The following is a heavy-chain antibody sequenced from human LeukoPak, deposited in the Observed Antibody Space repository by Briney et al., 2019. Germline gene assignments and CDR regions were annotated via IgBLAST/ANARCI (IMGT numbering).Heavy chain of an antibody. J-gene: IGHJ3*01. D-gene: IGHD3-22*01. CDR2: IKQDGSEK. V-gene: IGHV3-7*03. CDR3: ARGDYFDRAFDV. CDR1: GFTFSNSW. Sequence: GGSLRLSCAVSGFTFSNSWMNWVRQAPGKGLEWVADIKQDGSEKYYVDSVKGRFTISRDNAKNSLYLQMNSLRAEDTAVYYCARGDYFDRAFDVWGQGTTVTVPS.